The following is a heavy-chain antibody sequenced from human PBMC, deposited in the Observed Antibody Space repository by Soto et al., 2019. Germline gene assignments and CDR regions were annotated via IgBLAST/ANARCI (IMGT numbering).Heavy chain of an antibody. J-gene: IGHJ4*02. D-gene: IGHD6-6*01. CDR1: GYSFTSYW. CDR2: IDPSDSYT. CDR3: ARHTQGEQLVPTYFDY. Sequence: GESLKISCKGSGYSFTSYWISWVRQMPGKGLEWMGRIDPSDSYTNYSPSFQGHVTISADKSISTAYLQWSSLKASDTAMYYCARHTQGEQLVPTYFDYWGLGTLVTVSS. V-gene: IGHV5-10-1*01.